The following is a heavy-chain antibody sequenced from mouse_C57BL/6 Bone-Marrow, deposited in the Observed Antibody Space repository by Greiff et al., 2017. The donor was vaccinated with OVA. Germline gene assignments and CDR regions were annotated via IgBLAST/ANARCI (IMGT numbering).Heavy chain of an antibody. Sequence: VQLKQSGPELVKPGASVKISCKASGYTFTDYYMNWVKQSHGKSLEWIGDINPNNGGTSYNQKFKGKATLTVDKSSSTAYMELRSLTSEDSAVYYCARWDYYGSSYWYFDVWGTGTTVTVSS. CDR1: GYTFTDYY. CDR3: ARWDYYGSSYWYFDV. CDR2: INPNNGGT. D-gene: IGHD1-1*01. V-gene: IGHV1-26*01. J-gene: IGHJ1*03.